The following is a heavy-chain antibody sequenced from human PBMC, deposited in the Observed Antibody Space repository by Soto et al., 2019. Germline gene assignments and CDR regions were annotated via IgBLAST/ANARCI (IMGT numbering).Heavy chain of an antibody. CDR2: IIPIFGTA. Sequence: QVQLVQSGAEVKKPGSSVKVSCKASGGTFSSYAISWVRQAPGQGLEWMGGIIPIFGTANYAQKFQGRVTITADESTSTAHMELSSLSSEDTAVYYSARHVPAAGYYYGMDVWGQGTTVTVSS. V-gene: IGHV1-69*12. D-gene: IGHD2-2*01. CDR3: ARHVPAAGYYYGMDV. J-gene: IGHJ6*02. CDR1: GGTFSSYA.